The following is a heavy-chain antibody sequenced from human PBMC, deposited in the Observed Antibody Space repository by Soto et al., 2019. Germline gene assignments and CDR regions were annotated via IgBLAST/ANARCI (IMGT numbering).Heavy chain of an antibody. CDR1: GGSISSGGYS. Sequence: QLQLQESGSGLVKPSQTLSLTCAVSGGSISSGGYSWSWIRQPPGKGLEWIGYIYHSGSTYYNPSLKRRVTISGDRSKNQCSLKLSSVTAADTAVYYGAGGPGVARNYWGQGTLVTVSS. CDR2: IYHSGST. CDR3: AGGPGVARNY. J-gene: IGHJ4*02. V-gene: IGHV4-30-2*01. D-gene: IGHD5-12*01.